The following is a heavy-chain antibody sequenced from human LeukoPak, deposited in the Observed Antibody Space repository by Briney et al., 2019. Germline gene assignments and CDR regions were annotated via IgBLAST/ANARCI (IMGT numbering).Heavy chain of an antibody. V-gene: IGHV4-39*07. CDR3: ARVAPGSRCDC. CDR2: ISYSGST. D-gene: IGHD1-26*01. CDR1: GGSISSSPYY. Sequence: SETLSLTCTVSGGSISSSPYYWGWICQPPGKGLEWIASISYSGSTFYNPSLKSRVTISRDTSKNQFSLKMNSVTAADTAVYYCARVAPGSRCDCWCQGTLVTVSS. J-gene: IGHJ4*02.